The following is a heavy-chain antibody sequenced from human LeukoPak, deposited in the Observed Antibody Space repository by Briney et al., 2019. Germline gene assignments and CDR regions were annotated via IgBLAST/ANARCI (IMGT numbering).Heavy chain of an antibody. V-gene: IGHV4-34*01. CDR3: ARGRYSYGFASKATPVDY. Sequence: SETLSLTCAVYGGSFSGYYWSWIRQPPGKGLEWIGEINRSGSTNYNPSLKSRVTISVDTSKSQFSLKLSSVTAADTAVYYCARGRYSYGFASKATPVDYWGQGTLVTVSS. D-gene: IGHD5-18*01. J-gene: IGHJ4*02. CDR2: INRSGST. CDR1: GGSFSGYY.